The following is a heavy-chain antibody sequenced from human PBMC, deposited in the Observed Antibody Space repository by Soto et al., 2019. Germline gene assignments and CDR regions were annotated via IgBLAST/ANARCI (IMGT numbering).Heavy chain of an antibody. CDR3: ARDHESSHYGDHPFDY. D-gene: IGHD4-17*01. V-gene: IGHV3-74*01. CDR2: INSDGSST. CDR1: GFTFSSYW. Sequence: GGSLRLSCAASGFTFSSYWMHWVRQAPGKGLVWVSRINSDGSSTSYADSVKGRFTISRDNAKNTLYLQMNSLRAEDTAVYYCARDHESSHYGDHPFDYWGQGTLVTVSS. J-gene: IGHJ4*02.